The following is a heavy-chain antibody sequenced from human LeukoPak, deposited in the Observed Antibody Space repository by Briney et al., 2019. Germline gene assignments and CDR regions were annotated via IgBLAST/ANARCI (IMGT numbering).Heavy chain of an antibody. CDR3: ARGRIAAAGPYDY. CDR1: GGTFSSYA. Sequence: SVTVSCKASGGTFSSYAISWLRQAPGQGLEWMGRIIPIFGTANYAQQFQGRVTITTDDSTSTAYMELSSLRSEDTAVYYCARGRIAAAGPYDYWGQGPLVTVPS. D-gene: IGHD6-13*01. V-gene: IGHV1-69*05. J-gene: IGHJ4*02. CDR2: IIPIFGTA.